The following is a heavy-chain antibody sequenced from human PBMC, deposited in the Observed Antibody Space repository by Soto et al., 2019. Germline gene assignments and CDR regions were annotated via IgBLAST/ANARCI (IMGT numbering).Heavy chain of an antibody. Sequence: SETLSLTCTVSGGSISSGGYYWSWIRQHPGKGLEWIGYIYYSGSTYYKPSLKNRVTISVDTSKNQFSLKLNSVTAADTAVYYCARHLSSSLDYWGQGTLVTVSS. J-gene: IGHJ4*02. CDR3: ARHLSSSLDY. CDR2: IYYSGST. CDR1: GGSISSGGYY. V-gene: IGHV4-31*03. D-gene: IGHD6-13*01.